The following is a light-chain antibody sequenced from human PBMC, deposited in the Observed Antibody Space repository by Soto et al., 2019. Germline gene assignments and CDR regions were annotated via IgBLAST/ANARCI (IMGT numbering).Light chain of an antibody. J-gene: IGKJ3*01. CDR3: QQYSSSSVA. CDR1: QSISSTY. V-gene: IGKV3-20*01. Sequence: EIVLTQSPGTLSLSPGERATLSCRARQSISSTYLAWYQKKPGQAPRLLLYGASSRATGIPDRFSGTGSGRDFTLTISRLEPEDSAVYFCQQYSSSSVAFGPGTKVPIK. CDR2: GAS.